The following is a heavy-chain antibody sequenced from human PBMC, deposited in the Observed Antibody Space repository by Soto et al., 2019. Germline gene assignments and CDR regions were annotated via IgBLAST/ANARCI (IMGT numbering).Heavy chain of an antibody. J-gene: IGHJ6*03. Sequence: ASVKVSCKASGYTFTSYGISWVRQAPGQGLEWMGWISAYNGNTNYAQKLQGRVTMTTDTSTSTAYMELRSLRSDDTAVYYCARLYDFWSGYRDYYYMDVWGKGTTVTVSS. D-gene: IGHD3-3*01. V-gene: IGHV1-18*01. CDR1: GYTFTSYG. CDR2: ISAYNGNT. CDR3: ARLYDFWSGYRDYYYMDV.